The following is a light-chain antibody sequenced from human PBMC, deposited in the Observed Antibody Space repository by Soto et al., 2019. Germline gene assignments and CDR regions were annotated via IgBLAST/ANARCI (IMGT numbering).Light chain of an antibody. CDR1: QRVSSNY. Sequence: EIVLTQSPGTLSLSPGERATLSCRASQRVSSNYLAWYQQKPGQAPRLLIYGASSRATGIPDRFSGSGSGTHFTLTISRLEPEDFAVYYCQQFGSSPMYTFGQGTKLEIK. V-gene: IGKV3-20*01. J-gene: IGKJ2*01. CDR2: GAS. CDR3: QQFGSSPMYT.